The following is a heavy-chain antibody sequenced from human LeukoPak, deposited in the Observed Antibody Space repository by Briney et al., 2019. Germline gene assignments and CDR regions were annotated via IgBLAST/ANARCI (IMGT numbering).Heavy chain of an antibody. CDR2: IKQDGSEK. V-gene: IGHV3-7*01. CDR3: ARDDQAWSFDL. CDR1: GFTFSSYW. D-gene: IGHD2-2*01. J-gene: IGHJ2*01. Sequence: PGGSLRLSCAASGFTFSSYWMSWVRQAPGKGMEWVANIKQDGSEKYYVDSVKGRFTISRDNAKNSLYVEMNSLRVEDTAVYYCARDDQAWSFDLWGRGALVTVSS.